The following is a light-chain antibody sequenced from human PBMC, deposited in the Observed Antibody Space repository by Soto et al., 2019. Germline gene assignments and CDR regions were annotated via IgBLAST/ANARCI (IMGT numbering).Light chain of an antibody. Sequence: NFMLTQPHSVSGSPGKTVTISCTRGSGNIVSNYVQWYQQRPGSSPTTVIFEDDDRPSGVPDRFSASIDTSTNSASLTISGLKPEDEADYYCQSYDADILIFGGGTQLTVL. V-gene: IGLV6-57*01. CDR3: QSYDADILI. J-gene: IGLJ2*01. CDR2: EDD. CDR1: SGNIVSNY.